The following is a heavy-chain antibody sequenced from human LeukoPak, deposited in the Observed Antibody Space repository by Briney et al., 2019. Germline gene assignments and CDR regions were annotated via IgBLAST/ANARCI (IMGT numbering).Heavy chain of an antibody. V-gene: IGHV3-7*05. Sequence: PGGSLRLSCAASGFTLTTYWMTWVRQAPGKGLEWVAIIKSDGSAMFYVDSVKGRLTISRDNAKNSLHLQMNSLRAEDTAIYYCARGMSGSCDYWGQGTLVTVSS. CDR3: ARGMSGSCDY. J-gene: IGHJ4*02. CDR1: GFTLTTYW. D-gene: IGHD1-26*01. CDR2: IKSDGSAM.